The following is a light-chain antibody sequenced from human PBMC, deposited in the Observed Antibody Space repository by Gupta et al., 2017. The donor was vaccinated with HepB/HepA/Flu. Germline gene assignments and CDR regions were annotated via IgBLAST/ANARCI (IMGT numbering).Light chain of an antibody. J-gene: IGLJ2*01. CDR1: SSDIGAHNY. V-gene: IGLV2-14*03. CDR2: DVS. CDR3: SSYTTTSPVA. Sequence: QSALTQPASVSGSPGQSITISCTGSSSDIGAHNYVSWYQQHPGQAPRLMIYDVSGRPSGVSVRFSGSTSGNTASLTISGLRTEDEAFYYCSSYTTTSPVAFGGGTKVTVL.